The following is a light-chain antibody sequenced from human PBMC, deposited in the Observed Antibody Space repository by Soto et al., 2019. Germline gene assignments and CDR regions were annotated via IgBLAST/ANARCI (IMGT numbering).Light chain of an antibody. V-gene: IGLV1-44*01. CDR3: AAWDDSLNGVL. Sequence: QSVLTQPPSASGTHGQRVTISCSGSSSNIGSNTVNWHQQLPGTAAKFLIYKNNQRPSGVPDPFSGSKSGTSASLAISGLQSEDEADYYCAAWDDSLNGVLFGGGTKLTVL. J-gene: IGLJ2*01. CDR1: SSNIGSNT. CDR2: KNN.